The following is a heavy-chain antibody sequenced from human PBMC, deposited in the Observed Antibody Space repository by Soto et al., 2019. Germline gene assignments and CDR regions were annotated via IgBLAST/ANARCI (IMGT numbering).Heavy chain of an antibody. J-gene: IGHJ4*02. Sequence: GGSLRLSCSASGFTFSSYDMHWVRQGPGKGMEWVSAIGTAGDTNYAGSVKGRFTISRENAKNSLYLQMNSLRAGDTAIYFCARAIGPTLFDYWGQGTLVTVSS. V-gene: IGHV3-13*04. CDR2: IGTAGDT. CDR3: ARAIGPTLFDY. CDR1: GFTFSSYD. D-gene: IGHD3-22*01.